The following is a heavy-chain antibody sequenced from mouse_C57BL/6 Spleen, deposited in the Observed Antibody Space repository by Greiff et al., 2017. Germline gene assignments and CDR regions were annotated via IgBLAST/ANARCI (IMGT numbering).Heavy chain of an antibody. CDR2: IYPGDGDT. D-gene: IGHD1-1*01. Sequence: LMESGPELVKPGASVKISCKASGYAFSSSWMNWVKQRPGKGLEWIGRIYPGDGDTNYNGKFKGKATLTAYKSSSTAYMQLSSLTSADSAVYLSARDGHVSYYAMDYWGQGTSVTVSS. V-gene: IGHV1-82*01. CDR1: GYAFSSSW. J-gene: IGHJ4*01. CDR3: ARDGHVSYYAMDY.